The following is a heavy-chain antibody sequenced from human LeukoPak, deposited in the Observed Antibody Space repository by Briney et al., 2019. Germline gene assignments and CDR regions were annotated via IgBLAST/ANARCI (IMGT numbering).Heavy chain of an antibody. CDR1: GYTFTSYY. Sequence: ASVKVSCKASGYTFTSYYLHWVRQAPEQGLEWMGVIHPSTGSTTYAQKFQGRDTMTRDTSTTTVFMELSSLTSEDTAVYFCARHNYDNSDYNWIDPWGQGTLLIVSS. V-gene: IGHV1-46*01. CDR3: ARHNYDNSDYNWIDP. CDR2: IHPSTGST. J-gene: IGHJ5*02. D-gene: IGHD3-22*01.